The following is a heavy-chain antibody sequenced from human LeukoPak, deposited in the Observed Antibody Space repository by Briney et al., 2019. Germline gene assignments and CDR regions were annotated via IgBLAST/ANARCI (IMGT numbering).Heavy chain of an antibody. CDR3: ATDKYCTPTDCLHGRFYFDY. D-gene: IGHD2-8*01. Sequence: GGSLRLSCAASGFTFSNYNMFWARQAPGKGLEWVALISRDGSNEYYADSVKGRFTISRDNSKNTLSLQVNTLRVEDTAVYYCATDKYCTPTDCLHGRFYFDYWGQGTLVTVSS. CDR1: GFTFSNYN. V-gene: IGHV3-30*03. J-gene: IGHJ4*02. CDR2: ISRDGSNE.